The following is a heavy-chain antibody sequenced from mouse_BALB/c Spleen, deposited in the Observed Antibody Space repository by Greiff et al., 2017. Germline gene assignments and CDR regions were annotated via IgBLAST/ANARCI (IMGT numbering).Heavy chain of an antibody. Sequence: DVQLQESGPGLVKPSQSLSLTCTVTGYSITSDYAWNWIRQFPGNKLEWMGYISYSGSTSYNPSLKSRISITRDTSKNQFFLQLNSVTTEDTATYYCARGVAYWGQGTLVTVSA. CDR2: ISYSGST. CDR1: GYSITSDYA. CDR3: ARGVAY. V-gene: IGHV3-2*02. J-gene: IGHJ3*01.